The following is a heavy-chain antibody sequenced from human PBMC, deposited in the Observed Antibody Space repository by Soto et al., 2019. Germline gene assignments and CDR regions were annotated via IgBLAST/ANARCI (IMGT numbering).Heavy chain of an antibody. D-gene: IGHD2-21*02. Sequence: LVESGGGLVYPGGSLRLSCEGSGFRFSDHSMNWVRQAPGKGLQWISYISSNSDITYYADSVKGRFTVSRDNANNALFLQMNSLRDDETATYYCARLPKGSLVTAWGQGARVTVSS. CDR2: ISSNSDIT. CDR1: GFRFSDHS. CDR3: ARLPKGSLVTA. J-gene: IGHJ4*02. V-gene: IGHV3-48*02.